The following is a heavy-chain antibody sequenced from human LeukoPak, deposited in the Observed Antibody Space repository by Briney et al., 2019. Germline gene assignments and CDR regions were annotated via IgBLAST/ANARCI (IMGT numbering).Heavy chain of an antibody. J-gene: IGHJ4*02. V-gene: IGHV3-23*01. Sequence: GGSLRLSCAASGFTFSSYAMSWVRQAPGKGLEWVSAISGSGGSTYYADSVKGRFTISRDNSKNTLYLQMNSLRAEDTAVYYCVRKGDPKIAAAGTPFDYWGQGTLVTVSS. CDR3: VRKGDPKIAAAGTPFDY. CDR2: ISGSGGST. D-gene: IGHD6-13*01. CDR1: GFTFSSYA.